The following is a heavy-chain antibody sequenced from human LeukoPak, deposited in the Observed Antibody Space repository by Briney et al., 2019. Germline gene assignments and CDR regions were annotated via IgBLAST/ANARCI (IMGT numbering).Heavy chain of an antibody. Sequence: GGSLRLSCAASGFTFSSYTMNWVRQAPGKGLEWVANIKQDGSEKYYVDSVKGRFTISRDNAKNSLYLQMNSLRAEDTAVYFCARPADRGHYNWFDPWGQGTLAIVSS. D-gene: IGHD3-10*01. CDR1: GFTFSSYT. CDR2: IKQDGSEK. J-gene: IGHJ5*02. CDR3: ARPADRGHYNWFDP. V-gene: IGHV3-7*04.